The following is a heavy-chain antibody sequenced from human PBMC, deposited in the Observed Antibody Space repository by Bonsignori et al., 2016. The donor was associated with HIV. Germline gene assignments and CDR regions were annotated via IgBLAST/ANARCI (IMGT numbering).Heavy chain of an antibody. CDR3: ARHREPRWGSAYYYMDV. CDR2: SNPYNGKA. Sequence: WVRQAPGQGLEWMGWSNPYNGKADYARKLQGRVTMTTDTSTTTVYMELRGLRSDDTAVYYCARHREPRWGSAYYYMDVWGKGTSVTVSS. J-gene: IGHJ6*03. D-gene: IGHD3-16*01. V-gene: IGHV1-18*01.